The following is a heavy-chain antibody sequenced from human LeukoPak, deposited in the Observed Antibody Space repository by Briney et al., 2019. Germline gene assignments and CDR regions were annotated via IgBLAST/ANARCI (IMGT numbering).Heavy chain of an antibody. Sequence: GGSLRLSRAASGSTFSSYEMNWVRQAPGKGLEWVSYISSSGSTIYYAASVKGRFTISRDNDKNSLYLQMNSLRAEDTAVYYCARGSGKSDYWGQGTLVTVSS. V-gene: IGHV3-48*03. J-gene: IGHJ4*02. CDR1: GSTFSSYE. CDR3: ARGSGKSDY. D-gene: IGHD3-10*01. CDR2: ISSSGSTI.